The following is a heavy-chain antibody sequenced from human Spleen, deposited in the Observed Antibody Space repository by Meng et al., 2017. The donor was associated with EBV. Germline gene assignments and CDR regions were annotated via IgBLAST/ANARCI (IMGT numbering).Heavy chain of an antibody. J-gene: IGHJ4*02. CDR3: ASAYIYVFDY. CDR2: LNPNSGGT. Sequence: QVQLVQSGAEVKKPGASVKVSCKASGYGFTDFSINWVRQVPGQGLEWMGRLNPNSGGTNYAQNFQGRVTMTSDTSISTAYMALSGLTSDDTAVYYCASAYIYVFDYWGQGTLVTVSS. CDR1: GYGFTDFS. V-gene: IGHV1-2*06. D-gene: IGHD5-18*01.